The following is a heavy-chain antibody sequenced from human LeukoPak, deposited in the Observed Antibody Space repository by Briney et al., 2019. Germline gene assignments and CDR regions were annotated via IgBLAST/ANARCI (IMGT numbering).Heavy chain of an antibody. Sequence: GGSLRLSCAASGFTFSSYAMSWVRQAPGKGLEWVSAISGSGGSTYYADSVKGRFTISRDNFKNTLYLQMNSLRAEDTAVYYCAKDVSRILRYFDWLLDYWGQGTLVTVSS. J-gene: IGHJ4*02. D-gene: IGHD3-9*01. CDR1: GFTFSSYA. V-gene: IGHV3-23*01. CDR3: AKDVSRILRYFDWLLDY. CDR2: ISGSGGST.